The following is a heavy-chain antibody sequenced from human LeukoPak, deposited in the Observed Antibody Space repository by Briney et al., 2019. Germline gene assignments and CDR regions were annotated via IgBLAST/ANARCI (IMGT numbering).Heavy chain of an antibody. Sequence: SETLSPTCTVSDGSISSYYWSWLRQPPGKGLEWIGYISYSGSLNYNPSLRSRVSISVDTSQNQFSLKVNSVTAADTAVYYCASWRAGSVFDYWGQGTLVTVSS. J-gene: IGHJ4*02. CDR3: ASWRAGSVFDY. D-gene: IGHD1-26*01. V-gene: IGHV4-59*01. CDR2: ISYSGSL. CDR1: DGSISSYY.